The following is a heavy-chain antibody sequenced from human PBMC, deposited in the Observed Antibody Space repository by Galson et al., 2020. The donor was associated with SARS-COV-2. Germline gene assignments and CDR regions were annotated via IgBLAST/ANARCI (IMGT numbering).Heavy chain of an antibody. D-gene: IGHD6-19*01. V-gene: IGHV3-9*03. CDR2: NSWNSGSI. Sequence: LKISCAASGFTFDDYVMHWGRPAPGKGVGWVCSNSWNSGSIGYADSVKGRFTISRDNAKNSLYLQMNSLRAEDMALYYCAKANGYSSGWYDYWGQGTLVTVSS. J-gene: IGHJ4*02. CDR1: GFTFDDYV. CDR3: AKANGYSSGWYDY.